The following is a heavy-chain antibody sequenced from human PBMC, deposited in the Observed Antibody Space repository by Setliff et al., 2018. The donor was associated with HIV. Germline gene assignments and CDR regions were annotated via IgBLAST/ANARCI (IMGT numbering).Heavy chain of an antibody. D-gene: IGHD2-8*01. J-gene: IGHJ4*02. CDR1: GGSISTYF. CDR3: ARESPDGLDY. V-gene: IGHV4-59*12. CDR2: IYYTGST. Sequence: SETLSLTCTVSGGSISTYFWSWVRQTPGKGLEWIGYIYYTGSTSYNPSFRSRVTISVDTSKNQFSLKVNSVTAADTAMYFCARESPDGLDYWGQGSLVTVSS.